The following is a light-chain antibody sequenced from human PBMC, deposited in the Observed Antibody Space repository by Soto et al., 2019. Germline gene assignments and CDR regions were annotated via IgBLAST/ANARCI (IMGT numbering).Light chain of an antibody. CDR2: EVS. CDR1: SSDVGSYDR. CDR3: SSYTSTSTLV. J-gene: IGLJ2*01. Sequence: QSVLTKPPSVSGSPGQSVTISCTGTSSDVGSYDRVSWYQQPPGTAPKLMIYEVSNRPSGVPDRFSGSKSGSTASLTISGLQAEDEADYYCSSYTSTSTLVFGGGTKLTVL. V-gene: IGLV2-18*02.